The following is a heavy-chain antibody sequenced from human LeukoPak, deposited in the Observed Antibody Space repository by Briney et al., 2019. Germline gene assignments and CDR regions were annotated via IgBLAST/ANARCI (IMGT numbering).Heavy chain of an antibody. CDR1: GFTFSSYW. CDR2: INTDGRTT. Sequence: GESLRLSCAASGFTFSSYWMYWVRQAPGKGLVWVSRINTDGRTTNYADSVKGRFTISRDNAKNTLYLQMNSLRAEDTAVYYCARDITLTRGGRSDYWGHGTLVTVSA. J-gene: IGHJ4*01. V-gene: IGHV3-74*01. CDR3: ARDITLTRGGRSDY. D-gene: IGHD3-10*01.